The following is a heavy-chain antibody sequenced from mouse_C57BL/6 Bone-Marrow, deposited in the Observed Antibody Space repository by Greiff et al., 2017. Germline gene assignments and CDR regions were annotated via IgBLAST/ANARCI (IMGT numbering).Heavy chain of an antibody. Sequence: VQLQQSGAELARPGASVKLSCKASGYTFTSYGISWVKQRTGQGLEWIGEIYPRSGNTYYNEKFKGKATLTADKSSSTAYMELRSLTSEDSAVYFCASGGELGYFDVWGTGTTVTVSS. CDR1: GYTFTSYG. CDR3: ASGGELGYFDV. CDR2: IYPRSGNT. D-gene: IGHD4-1*01. J-gene: IGHJ1*03. V-gene: IGHV1-81*01.